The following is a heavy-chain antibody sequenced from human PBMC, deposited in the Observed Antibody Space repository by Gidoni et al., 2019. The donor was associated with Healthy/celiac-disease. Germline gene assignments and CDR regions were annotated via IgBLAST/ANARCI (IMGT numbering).Heavy chain of an antibody. CDR3: ARDYYDSSGYPYYFDY. J-gene: IGHJ4*02. Sequence: EVQLVESGGGVVRPGGSLRLSCAASGFTFDDYGMSWVRQPPGKGLEWVSGINWNGGSTGYADSVKGRFTSSRDNAKNSLYLQMNSLRAEDTALYYCARDYYDSSGYPYYFDYWGQGTLVTVSS. CDR2: INWNGGST. D-gene: IGHD3-22*01. V-gene: IGHV3-20*04. CDR1: GFTFDDYG.